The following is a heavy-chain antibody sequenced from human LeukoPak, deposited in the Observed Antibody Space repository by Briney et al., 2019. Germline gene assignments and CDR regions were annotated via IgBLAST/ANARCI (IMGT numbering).Heavy chain of an antibody. D-gene: IGHD6-13*01. CDR1: GFTFSSYG. V-gene: IGHV3-30*02. CDR2: IRYDGSNK. J-gene: IGHJ6*03. Sequence: GGSLRLSCAASGFTFSSYGMHWVRQAPGKGLEWVAFIRYDGSNKYYADSVKGRFTISRDNSKNTLYLQMNSLRAEDTAVYYCAKELDSSSWYLYYYYMDVWGKGPRSPSP. CDR3: AKELDSSSWYLYYYYMDV.